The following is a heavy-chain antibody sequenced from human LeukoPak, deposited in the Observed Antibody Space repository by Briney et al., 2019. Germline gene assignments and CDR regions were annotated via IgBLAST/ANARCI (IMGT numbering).Heavy chain of an antibody. Sequence: PSETLSLTRTVSGGSISSYYWSWIRQPPGKGLEWIGYIYYSGSTNYNPSLKSRVTISVDTSKNQFSLKLSSVTAADTAVYYCAREVRYYYDSSGLDYWGQGTLVTVSS. J-gene: IGHJ4*02. D-gene: IGHD3-22*01. CDR2: IYYSGST. CDR3: AREVRYYYDSSGLDY. V-gene: IGHV4-59*08. CDR1: GGSISSYY.